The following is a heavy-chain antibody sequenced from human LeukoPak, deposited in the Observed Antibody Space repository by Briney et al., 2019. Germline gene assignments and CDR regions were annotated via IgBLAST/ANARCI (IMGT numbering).Heavy chain of an antibody. V-gene: IGHV4-34*01. CDR1: GGSFSGYY. J-gene: IGHJ4*02. CDR3: ARGSGVKPLDY. CDR2: INHSGST. Sequence: SETLSLTCAVYGGSFSGYYWSWIRQPPGKGLEWIGEINHSGSTNYNPSLKSRVTISVDTSKNQFSLKLSSVTAADTAVYYCARGSGVKPLDYWGQGTLVTVSS.